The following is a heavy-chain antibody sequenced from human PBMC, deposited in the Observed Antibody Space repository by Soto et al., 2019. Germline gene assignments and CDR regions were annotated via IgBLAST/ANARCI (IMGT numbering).Heavy chain of an antibody. CDR2: IIPIFGTA. CDR1: GGTFSSYA. Sequence: GASVKVSCKASGGTFSSYAISWLRQAPGQGLEWMGGIIPIFGTANYAQKFQGRVTITADESTSTAYMELSSLRSEDTAVYYCARRQRLRFLEWSSYYYYGMDVWGQGTTVTVSS. D-gene: IGHD3-3*01. J-gene: IGHJ6*02. V-gene: IGHV1-69*13. CDR3: ARRQRLRFLEWSSYYYYGMDV.